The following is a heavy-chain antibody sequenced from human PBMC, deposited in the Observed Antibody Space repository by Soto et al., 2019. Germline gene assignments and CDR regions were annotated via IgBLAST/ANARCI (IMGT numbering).Heavy chain of an antibody. Sequence: EVQLVESGGGLVQPGGSLRLSCAASGFTFSSYWMHWVRQAPGKGLVWVSRINSDGSSTSYADSVKGRFTISRDNAKNTLYLQMNSLRAEDTAVYYCARDRTMIVVEAYFDYWGQGTLVTVSS. CDR2: INSDGSST. CDR1: GFTFSSYW. CDR3: ARDRTMIVVEAYFDY. V-gene: IGHV3-74*01. D-gene: IGHD3-22*01. J-gene: IGHJ4*02.